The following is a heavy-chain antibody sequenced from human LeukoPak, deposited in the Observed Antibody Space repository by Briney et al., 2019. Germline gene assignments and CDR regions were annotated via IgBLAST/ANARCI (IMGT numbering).Heavy chain of an antibody. CDR1: GVSISSSNSY. CDR2: IYYTGNT. CDR3: ARGPLTVTDDAFDI. Sequence: PSETLSLTCTVSGVSISSSNSYWGWIRQPPGKGLEWIASIYYTGNTYYNTSLKSRVTISIESSKNQISLRLTSVTAADTAVYYCARGPLTVTDDAFDIWGQGTMVTVSS. D-gene: IGHD4-17*01. J-gene: IGHJ3*02. V-gene: IGHV4-39*07.